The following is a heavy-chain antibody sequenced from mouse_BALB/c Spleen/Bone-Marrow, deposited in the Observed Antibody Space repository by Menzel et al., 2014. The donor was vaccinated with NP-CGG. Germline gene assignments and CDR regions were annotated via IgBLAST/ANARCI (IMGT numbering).Heavy chain of an antibody. Sequence: VQLQQSGAELVKPGASVKLSCKASGYTFTSYYMYWVKQRLGQGLEWIGEINPSNGGTNFNEKFKSKATLTVDKSSSTAYMQLSSLTSEDSAVYYCTRSDGYYVPHWYFDVWGAGTTVTVSS. D-gene: IGHD2-3*01. CDR3: TRSDGYYVPHWYFDV. CDR1: GYTFTSYY. CDR2: INPSNGGT. J-gene: IGHJ1*01. V-gene: IGHV1S81*02.